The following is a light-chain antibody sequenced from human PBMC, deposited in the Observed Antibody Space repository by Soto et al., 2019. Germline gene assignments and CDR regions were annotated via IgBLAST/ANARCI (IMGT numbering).Light chain of an antibody. CDR1: RSNIGGNT. CDR3: AAWDDSLGGWV. Sequence: QSVLTQPPSTSGTPGQRVTISCSGSRSNIGGNTVNWYQHLPGTAPKLLIYSNNQRPSGVPDRFSGSKSGTSASLGISGLQSEDEADYYCAAWDDSLGGWVFGGGTQLTVL. CDR2: SNN. V-gene: IGLV1-44*01. J-gene: IGLJ3*02.